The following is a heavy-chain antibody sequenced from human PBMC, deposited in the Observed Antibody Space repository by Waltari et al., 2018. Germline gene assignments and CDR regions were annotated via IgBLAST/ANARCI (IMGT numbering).Heavy chain of an antibody. D-gene: IGHD5-18*01. J-gene: IGHJ5*02. CDR3: AKHDSYGSINWFDP. Sequence: QVQLQESGPGLVTPSETLYLTCAVSGVSIGSTTYYLALIRQPPGKGLEWVGSIFYSGTTYYNPSLKSRVTISLDTSNNQFSLNLRSVIAADTAVYYCAKHDSYGSINWFDPWGQGTLVTVSS. V-gene: IGHV4-39*01. CDR1: GVSIGSTTYY. CDR2: IFYSGTT.